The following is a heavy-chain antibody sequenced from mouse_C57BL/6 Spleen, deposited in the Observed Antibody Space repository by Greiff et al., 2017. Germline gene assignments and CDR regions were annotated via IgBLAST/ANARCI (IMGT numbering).Heavy chain of an antibody. D-gene: IGHD1-1*01. CDR2: IDPENGDT. V-gene: IGHV14-4*01. Sequence: VHVKQSGAELVRPGASVKLSCTASGFNIKDDYMHWVKQRPEQGLEWIGWIDPENGDTEYASQFQGKATITADPSSNTAYLQLSSLTAEDTAVYYCTTLITTVVDWYFDVWGTGTTVTVSS. CDR3: TTLITTVVDWYFDV. J-gene: IGHJ1*03. CDR1: GFNIKDDY.